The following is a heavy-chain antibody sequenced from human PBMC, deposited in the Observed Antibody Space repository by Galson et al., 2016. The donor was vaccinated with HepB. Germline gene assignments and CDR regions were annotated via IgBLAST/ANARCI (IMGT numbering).Heavy chain of an antibody. J-gene: IGHJ4*02. CDR2: ISAYNGYT. Sequence: SVKVSCKASGGSFSRYAISWVRQAPGQGLEWMGWISAYNGYTNSSQKFQGRVTMTTDTFTNTAYMDLRSLRSDDTAVYYCARDPPTYWGQGTLVTVSS. CDR3: ARDPPTY. CDR1: GGSFSRYA. V-gene: IGHV1-18*01.